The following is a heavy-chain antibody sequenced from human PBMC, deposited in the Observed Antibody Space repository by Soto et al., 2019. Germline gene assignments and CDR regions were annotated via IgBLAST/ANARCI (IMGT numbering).Heavy chain of an antibody. Sequence: QVQLVQSGAEVRKPGASVKLSCQASGYTFTHYYIHWVRQAPGQGLKWLGIINPDTGTTSYAQTFQGRVTLTTDTSASTVYLELSGLAAEDTAVYYCASCPIYGGDSDFAYWGQGTLVTVSS. CDR3: ASCPIYGGDSDFAY. V-gene: IGHV1-46*01. D-gene: IGHD2-21*01. CDR2: INPDTGTT. CDR1: GYTFTHYY. J-gene: IGHJ4*02.